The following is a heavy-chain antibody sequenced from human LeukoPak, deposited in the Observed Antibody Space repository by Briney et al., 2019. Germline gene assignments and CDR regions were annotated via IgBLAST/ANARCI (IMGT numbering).Heavy chain of an antibody. CDR2: ISSSGATR. Sequence: PGGSLRLSCGASGFTFNSYEITSVRQAPGRGMEWVSYISSSGATRTYADAVKGRFTLSRDESRNTVYLQLNNLRVEDTAVYYCAKASWVSNADAVLWGQGTLVTVSS. J-gene: IGHJ4*02. V-gene: IGHV3-48*03. CDR3: AKASWVSNADAVL. D-gene: IGHD1-1*01. CDR1: GFTFNSYE.